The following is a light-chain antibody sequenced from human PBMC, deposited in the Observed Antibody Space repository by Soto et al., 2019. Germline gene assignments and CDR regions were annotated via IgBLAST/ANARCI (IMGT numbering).Light chain of an antibody. V-gene: IGKV3-11*01. CDR3: QQRSST. J-gene: IGKJ5*01. Sequence: PGERATLSCRASQSVSSYLAWYQQKPGQAPRLLIYDASNRATGIPARFSGSGSGTDFTLTISSLEPEDFAVYYCQQRSSTFGQGTRLEIK. CDR2: DAS. CDR1: QSVSSY.